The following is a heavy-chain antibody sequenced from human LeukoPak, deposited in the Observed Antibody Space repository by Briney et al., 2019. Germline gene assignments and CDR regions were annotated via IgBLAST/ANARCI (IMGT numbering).Heavy chain of an antibody. CDR2: IDRSDTER. D-gene: IGHD2-15*01. J-gene: IGHJ4*02. V-gene: IGHV3-7*01. CDR3: GRDGGYCEGVTCPGDN. CDR1: GFTFSNYW. Sequence: GGSLRLSCAASGFTFSNYWMSWVRQAPGKGLEWVANIDRSDTERHYLDSVRGRFTISRDNAKNFLYLQMSGLRAEDTALYYCGRDGGYCEGVTCPGDNWDQGTLVTVTS.